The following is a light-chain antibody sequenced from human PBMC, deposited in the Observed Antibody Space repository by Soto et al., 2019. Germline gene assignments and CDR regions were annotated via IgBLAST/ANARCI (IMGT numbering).Light chain of an antibody. CDR1: QSVSSSY. CDR3: QQYGSSPRFT. J-gene: IGKJ3*01. CDR2: GAS. V-gene: IGKV3-20*01. Sequence: ELVLTQSPGTLSLSPGERATLSCRASQSVSSSYLAWYQQKPGQAPRLLIYGASSRATGIPDRFSGSGSGTDVTLTISRLEPEDFAVYYCQQYGSSPRFTFGPGTKVDIK.